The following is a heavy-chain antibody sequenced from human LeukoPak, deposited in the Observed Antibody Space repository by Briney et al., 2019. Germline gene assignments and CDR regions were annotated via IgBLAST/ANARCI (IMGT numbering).Heavy chain of an antibody. V-gene: IGHV1-2*04. Sequence: ASVKVSCKASGYTFTSYGISWVRQAPGQGLEWMGWINPNSGGTNYAQKFQGWVTMTRDTSISTAYMELSRLRSDDTAVYYCARGQHYDILTGWGQGTLVTVSS. CDR3: ARGQHYDILTG. CDR2: INPNSGGT. J-gene: IGHJ4*02. CDR1: GYTFTSYG. D-gene: IGHD3-9*01.